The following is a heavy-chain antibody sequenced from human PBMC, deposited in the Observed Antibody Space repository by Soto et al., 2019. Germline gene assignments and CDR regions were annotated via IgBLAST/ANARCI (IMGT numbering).Heavy chain of an antibody. D-gene: IGHD6-6*01. J-gene: IGHJ4*02. V-gene: IGHV3-23*01. CDR1: GFTFSSYA. Sequence: EVQLLESGGGLVQPGGSLRLSCAASGFTFSSYAMSWVRQAPGKGLEWVSAISGSGGSTYYADSVKGRFTISRDNSKNTLYLQMNSQRAEDTAVYYCAKVWGEYSSSSLLDYWGQGTLVTVSS. CDR2: ISGSGGST. CDR3: AKVWGEYSSSSLLDY.